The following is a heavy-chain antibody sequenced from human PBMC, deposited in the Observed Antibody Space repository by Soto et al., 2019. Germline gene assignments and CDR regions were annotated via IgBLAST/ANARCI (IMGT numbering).Heavy chain of an antibody. CDR1: GYTFTSYF. CDR3: ATSLIAAPTYYYYYYGMDV. CDR2: ISAYNGNT. D-gene: IGHD6-13*01. J-gene: IGHJ6*01. Sequence: DSVKVSCKASGYTFTSYFISWVRQAPGQGLEWMGGISAYNGNTNYAQKLQGRVTMTTDTSTDTAYMELSSLRSEDTAVYYCATSLIAAPTYYYYYYGMDVW. V-gene: IGHV1-18*01.